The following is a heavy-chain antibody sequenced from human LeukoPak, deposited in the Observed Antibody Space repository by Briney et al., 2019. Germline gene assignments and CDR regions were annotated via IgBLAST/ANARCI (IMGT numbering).Heavy chain of an antibody. CDR1: GFTFSSYG. CDR3: ARERGEFDP. J-gene: IGHJ5*02. Sequence: QPGGSLRLSCAASGFTFSSYGMHWVRQAPGKGLEWVAVIWYDGSNKYYADSVKGRFTISRDNSKNTMYLQMNSLRAEDTAVYYCARERGEFDPWGQGTLVTVSS. D-gene: IGHD3-16*01. CDR2: IWYDGSNK. V-gene: IGHV3-33*01.